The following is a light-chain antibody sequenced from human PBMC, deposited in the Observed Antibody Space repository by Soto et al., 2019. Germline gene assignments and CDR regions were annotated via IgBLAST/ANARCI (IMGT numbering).Light chain of an antibody. J-gene: IGKJ2*01. V-gene: IGKV1-39*01. Sequence: DAQLTQPPSSLSASVGDSVTITCRASQSIGTYLDWYQHKPGKAPKLLIYAASSLQSGFPSRFSGSGSGTDFTLTISSLQPEDFATYYCQESHSTFGQGTKLEIK. CDR3: QESHST. CDR2: AAS. CDR1: QSIGTY.